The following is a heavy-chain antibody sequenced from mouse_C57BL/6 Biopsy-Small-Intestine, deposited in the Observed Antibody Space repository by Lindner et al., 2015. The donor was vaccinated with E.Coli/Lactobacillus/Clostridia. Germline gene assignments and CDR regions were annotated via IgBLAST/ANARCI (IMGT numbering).Heavy chain of an antibody. CDR1: GYTFTGYF. V-gene: IGHV1-19*01. J-gene: IGHJ4*01. Sequence: SVKVSCKASGYTFTGYFIHWVRQAPGQGLEWMGRISSDSGDTSFAQNFQGRVTMTRDTSISIVYMELNGLTSDDTAVYYCASEVGAGTRRFDYWGREPWSPSPQ. D-gene: IGHD1-1*01. CDR3: ASEVGAGTRRFDY. CDR2: ISSDSGDT.